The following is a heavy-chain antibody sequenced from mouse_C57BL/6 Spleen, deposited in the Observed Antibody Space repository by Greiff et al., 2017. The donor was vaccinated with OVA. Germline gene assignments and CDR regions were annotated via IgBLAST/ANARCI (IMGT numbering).Heavy chain of an antibody. D-gene: IGHD2-4*01. J-gene: IGHJ3*01. CDR3: ARGDDYAPFAY. V-gene: IGHV1-19*01. CDR2: INPYNGGT. CDR1: GYTFTDYY. Sequence: VQLQQSGPVLVKPGASVKMSCKASGYTFTDYYMNWVKQSHGKSLEWIGVINPYNGGTSYNQKFKGKATLTVDKSSSTAYMELNSLTSEDSAVYYCARGDDYAPFAYWGQGTLVTVSA.